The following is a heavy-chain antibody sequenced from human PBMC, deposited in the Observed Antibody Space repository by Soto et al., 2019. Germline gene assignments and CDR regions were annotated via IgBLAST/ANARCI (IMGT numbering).Heavy chain of an antibody. V-gene: IGHV3-53*01. CDR1: GFTVSYTY. CDR2: IYGDCRT. CDR3: AKSQRADY. Sequence: EVQLVESGGDLIQPGESLRLSCAASGFTVSYTYMSWVRQAPGKGLECFSIIYGDCRTFYADSVKRRFTISRDNSKNTLFLQMNSLRVEDTAVYYCAKSQRADYWGQGTLVTVSS. D-gene: IGHD6-25*01. J-gene: IGHJ4*02.